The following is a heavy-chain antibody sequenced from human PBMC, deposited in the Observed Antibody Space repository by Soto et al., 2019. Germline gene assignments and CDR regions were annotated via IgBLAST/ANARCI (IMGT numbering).Heavy chain of an antibody. CDR3: ARGNYCSSTSSYTYWFDP. CDR2: IYPGDSDT. CDR1: GYSFTSYW. V-gene: IGHV5-51*01. Sequence: GESLKISCKGSGYSFTSYWIGWVRQMPGKGLEWMGIIYPGDSDTRYSPSFQGQVTISADKSISTAYLQWSSLKASDTAMYYCARGNYCSSTSSYTYWFDPWGPGTLVTVCS. D-gene: IGHD2-2*02. J-gene: IGHJ5*02.